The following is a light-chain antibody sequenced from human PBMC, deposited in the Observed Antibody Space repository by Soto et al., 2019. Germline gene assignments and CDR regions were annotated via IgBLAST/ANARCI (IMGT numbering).Light chain of an antibody. Sequence: QSVLTQPASVSGAPGQRVTISCTGSWSNFGAGYDVHWYQQLPGAAPKLIIYGNSNRPSGVPDRFSGSRSGTSASLAITGLQDEDEADYCGQSYDTSLGGSRVFGTGTKLTVL. CDR2: GNS. CDR1: WSNFGAGYD. CDR3: QSYDTSLGGSRV. J-gene: IGLJ1*01. V-gene: IGLV1-40*01.